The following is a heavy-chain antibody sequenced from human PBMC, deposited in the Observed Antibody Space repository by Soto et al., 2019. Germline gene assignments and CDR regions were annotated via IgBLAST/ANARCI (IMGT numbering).Heavy chain of an antibody. V-gene: IGHV1-3*01. D-gene: IGHD5-12*01. CDR1: GYTFTN. J-gene: IGHJ4*02. CDR3: ARDSGYAEN. Sequence: QVQLVQSGAEVKRPGASVKVSCKASGYTFTNMHWVRQAPGQRLEWMGWINAGNGDTKYSQKFQDRVTITRDTSANTAYLELSSLRSEDTAVYYCARDSGYAENWGQGTLVTLSS. CDR2: INAGNGDT.